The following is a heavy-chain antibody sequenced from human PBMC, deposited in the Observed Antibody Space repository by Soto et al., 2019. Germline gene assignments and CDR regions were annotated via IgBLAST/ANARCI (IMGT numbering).Heavy chain of an antibody. D-gene: IGHD6-6*01. J-gene: IGHJ5*02. V-gene: IGHV1-46*01. CDR1: ADTFTSYY. CDR2: INPSGGST. Sequence: ASVKVSCKXPADTFTSYYMHWVRQAPGQGLEWMGIINPSGGSTSYAQKFQGRVTMTRDTSTSTVYMELSSLRSEDTAVYYCAREKSIAARRRTNWFDPWGQGTLVTVSS. CDR3: AREKSIAARRRTNWFDP.